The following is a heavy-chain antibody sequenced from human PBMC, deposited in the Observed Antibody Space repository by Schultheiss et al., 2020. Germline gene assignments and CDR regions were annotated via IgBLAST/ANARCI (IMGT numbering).Heavy chain of an antibody. Sequence: GGSLRLSCAASGFTFSYYYMSWIRQAPGKGLEWVSYISSSGSTIYYADSVKGRFTISRDNAKNSLYLQMNSLRAEDTAVYYCAGGDRSGYYDYYYYGMDVWGQGTTVTVSS. CDR2: ISSSGSTI. CDR1: GFTFSYYY. CDR3: AGGDRSGYYDYYYYGMDV. D-gene: IGHD3-3*01. V-gene: IGHV3-11*01. J-gene: IGHJ6*02.